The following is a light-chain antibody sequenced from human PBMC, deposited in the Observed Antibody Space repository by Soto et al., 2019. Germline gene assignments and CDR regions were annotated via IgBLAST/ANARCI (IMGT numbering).Light chain of an antibody. J-gene: IGLJ2*01. CDR1: SGSIASDY. CDR3: QSHDPMDVV. Sequence: NFMLTQPHSVSESPGKTVTISCTRSSGSIASDYVQWYQQRPGSAPATVIYEDNQRPSGVPDRFSGSIDSSSNSASLTISGLKTEDEADYYCQSHDPMDVVFGGGTQLTVL. CDR2: EDN. V-gene: IGLV6-57*04.